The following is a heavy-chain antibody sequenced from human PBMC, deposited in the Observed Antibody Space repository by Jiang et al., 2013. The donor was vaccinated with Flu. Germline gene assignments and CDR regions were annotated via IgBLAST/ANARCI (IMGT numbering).Heavy chain of an antibody. CDR1: GGTFSSYA. J-gene: IGHJ4*02. CDR3: AAGIVGALIPGGVANPFDY. D-gene: IGHD1-26*01. CDR2: IIPIFGTA. Sequence: GAEVKKPGSSVKVSCKASGGTFSSYAISWVRQAPGQGLEWMGGIIPIFGTANYAQKFQGRVTITADESTSTAYMELSSLRSEDTAVYYCAAGIVGALIPGGVANPFDYWGQGTLVTVSS. V-gene: IGHV1-69*01.